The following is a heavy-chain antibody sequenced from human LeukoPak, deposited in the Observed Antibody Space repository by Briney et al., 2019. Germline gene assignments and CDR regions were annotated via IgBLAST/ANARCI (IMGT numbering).Heavy chain of an antibody. CDR1: GFTFTNYW. Sequence: GESLKISCQASGFTFTNYWIAWVRQMPGKGLEWMGIVHAGDSDARYSPSFQDQVTMSADKSISTAYLQWNSLRASDSAMYFCARFGSSTSLDFYLDVWGRGTLVAVSS. CDR3: ARFGSSTSLDFYLDV. V-gene: IGHV5-51*01. J-gene: IGHJ2*01. CDR2: VHAGDSDA. D-gene: IGHD6-13*01.